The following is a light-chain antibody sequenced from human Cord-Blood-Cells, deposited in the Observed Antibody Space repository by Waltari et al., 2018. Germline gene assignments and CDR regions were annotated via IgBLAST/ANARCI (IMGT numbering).Light chain of an antibody. CDR2: DVS. V-gene: IGLV2-14*01. CDR1: SSDVGGYNS. CDR3: SSYTSSSTLVV. J-gene: IGLJ1*01. Sequence: QSALTQPASVSGSPGQSITISCTGTSSDVGGYNSVSWYQQHPGKAPKLRIYDVSNRPSGVSNRFSGSKSGNTASLTISGLQAEDEADYYCSSYTSSSTLVVFGTGTKVTVL.